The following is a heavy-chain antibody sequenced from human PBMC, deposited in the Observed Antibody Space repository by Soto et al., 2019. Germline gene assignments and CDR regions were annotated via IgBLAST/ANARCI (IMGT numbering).Heavy chain of an antibody. J-gene: IGHJ5*02. CDR2: ISAYNGNT. CDR3: ARDVRATYDFWSVDWFDP. CDR1: GYTFINYG. V-gene: IGHV1-18*01. D-gene: IGHD3-3*01. Sequence: QVQLVQSGAEVKKPGASVKVSCKASGYTFINYGISWVRQAPGQGLEWMGWISAYNGNTNYAQKLQGRVTMTTDSSTSTAYMALRSLRSDDTAVYYCARDVRATYDFWSVDWFDPWGQGTLVTVSS.